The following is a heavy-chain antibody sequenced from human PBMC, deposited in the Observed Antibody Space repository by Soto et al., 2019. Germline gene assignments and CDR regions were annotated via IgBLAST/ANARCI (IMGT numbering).Heavy chain of an antibody. J-gene: IGHJ4*02. V-gene: IGHV3-23*01. CDR2: ISGSGGST. CDR3: AKDDAYYYDSSGYTPSFDY. CDR1: GFTFSSYA. D-gene: IGHD3-22*01. Sequence: EVQLLESGGGLVQPGGSLRLSCAASGFTFSSYAMSWVRQAPGKGLEWVSAISGSGGSTYYADSVKGRFTISRGNSKNTLYLQMNSLRAEDTAVYYCAKDDAYYYDSSGYTPSFDYWGQGTLVTVSS.